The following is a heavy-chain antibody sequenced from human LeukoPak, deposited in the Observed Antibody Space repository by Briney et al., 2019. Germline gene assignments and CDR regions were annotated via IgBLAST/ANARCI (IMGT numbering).Heavy chain of an antibody. J-gene: IGHJ4*02. D-gene: IGHD1-26*01. V-gene: IGHV4-39*07. CDR1: GGSISSSSYY. CDR3: ARGDHSGSYHWGY. CDR2: IYYSGST. Sequence: LETLSLTCTVSGGSISSSSYYWGWIRQPPGKGLEWIGSIYYSGSTYYNPSLKSRVTISVDTSKNQFSLKLSSVTAADTAVYYCARGDHSGSYHWGYWGQGTLVTVSS.